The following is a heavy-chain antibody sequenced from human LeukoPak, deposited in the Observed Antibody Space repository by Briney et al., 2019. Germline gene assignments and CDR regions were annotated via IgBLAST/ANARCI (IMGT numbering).Heavy chain of an antibody. CDR3: ARVLGYDFLLGGNWFDP. J-gene: IGHJ5*02. V-gene: IGHV1-69*05. CDR2: IIPIFGTA. D-gene: IGHD3-3*01. Sequence: SVKVSCKASGGTFSSYAISWVRQAPGQGLEWMGGIIPIFGTANYAQKLQGRVTMTTDTSTSTAYMELRSLRSDDTAVYYCARVLGYDFLLGGNWFDPWGQGTLVTVSS. CDR1: GGTFSSYA.